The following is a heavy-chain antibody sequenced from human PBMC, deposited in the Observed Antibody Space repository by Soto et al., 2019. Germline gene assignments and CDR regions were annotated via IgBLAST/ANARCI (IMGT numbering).Heavy chain of an antibody. Sequence: EVQLVESGGGLVQPGASLRLSCSASGFTFSDYWMTWVRQAPGKGLEWVANIRKDESKKSYLDSVRGRFTVSRDNARNLLYLQMDSLRAEDTALYYCARDVSPGSGPYYDAFDIWGHGTMVTVSS. CDR2: IRKDESKK. CDR3: ARDVSPGSGPYYDAFDI. CDR1: GFTFSDYW. D-gene: IGHD3-22*01. V-gene: IGHV3-7*05. J-gene: IGHJ3*02.